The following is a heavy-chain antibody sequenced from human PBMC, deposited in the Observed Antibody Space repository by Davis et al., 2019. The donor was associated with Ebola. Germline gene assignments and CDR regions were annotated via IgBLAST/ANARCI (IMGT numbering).Heavy chain of an antibody. V-gene: IGHV3-23*01. J-gene: IGHJ4*02. CDR3: ARVAAAAAKGPFDN. CDR1: GFIFSKFA. Sequence: GESLKISCAASGFIFSKFAMSWVRQAPGKGLEWVSITSVDGTSYADSVKGRFTIARDNSRNTLYLQMNSLRAEDTALYYCARVAAAAAKGPFDNWGQGALVTVSS. D-gene: IGHD6-13*01. CDR2: TSVDGT.